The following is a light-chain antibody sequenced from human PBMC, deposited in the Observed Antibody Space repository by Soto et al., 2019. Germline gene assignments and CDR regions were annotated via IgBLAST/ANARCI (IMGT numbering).Light chain of an antibody. V-gene: IGKV1-5*01. CDR2: TAS. Sequence: DIPMTQSPSTLSASVGDRVTITCRATQSISSWLAWYQQKPGKAPKLLIYTASNLDSGVPSRFSGSGSGTEFTLTISSLQPDDFATYYCQQFSSYSRTFGQGTKVEMK. CDR1: QSISSW. CDR3: QQFSSYSRT. J-gene: IGKJ1*01.